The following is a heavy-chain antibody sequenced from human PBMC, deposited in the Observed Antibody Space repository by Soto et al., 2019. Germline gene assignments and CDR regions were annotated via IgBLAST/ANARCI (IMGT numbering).Heavy chain of an antibody. CDR3: ARGGSSGYYYDLGFNY. D-gene: IGHD3-22*01. V-gene: IGHV3-23*01. CDR1: GFTFSSYA. Sequence: GGSLRLSCAASGFTFSSYAMSWVRQAPGKGLEWVSAISGSGGSTYYADSVKGRFTISRDNSKNTLYLQMNSLRAEDTAVYYCARGGSSGYYYDLGFNYWGQGTLVTVSS. J-gene: IGHJ4*02. CDR2: ISGSGGST.